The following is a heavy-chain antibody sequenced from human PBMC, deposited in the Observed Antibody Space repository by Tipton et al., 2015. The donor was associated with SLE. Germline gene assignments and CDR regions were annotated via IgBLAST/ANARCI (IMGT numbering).Heavy chain of an antibody. CDR1: GGSISPFY. Sequence: TLSLTCTVSGGSISPFYWSWIRRPPGKGLEWIGHIHFSGSTEYNPSLKSRVTISVDMSKNQLSLRLSSATAADTAAYYCVRHGQTVQATFDHWGRGALVTVSS. V-gene: IGHV4-59*08. CDR3: VRHGQTVQATFDH. CDR2: IHFSGST. D-gene: IGHD1-26*01. J-gene: IGHJ4*02.